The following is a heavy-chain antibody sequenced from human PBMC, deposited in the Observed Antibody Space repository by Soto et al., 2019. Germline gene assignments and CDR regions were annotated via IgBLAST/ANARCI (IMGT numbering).Heavy chain of an antibody. CDR1: GGSISSGDYY. J-gene: IGHJ5*02. CDR3: ARERPDGARLDP. Sequence: SETLSLTCTVSGGSISSGDYYWSWIRQPPGKGREWIGYIYYSGSTYYNPSLKSRVTISVDTSKNQFSLKLSSVTAADTAVYYCARERPDGARLDPWGQGTLVTVS. V-gene: IGHV4-30-4*01. D-gene: IGHD6-6*01. CDR2: IYYSGST.